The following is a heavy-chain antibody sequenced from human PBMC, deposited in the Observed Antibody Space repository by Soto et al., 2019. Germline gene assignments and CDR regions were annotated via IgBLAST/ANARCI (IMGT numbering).Heavy chain of an antibody. CDR2: ISRDGNVQ. Sequence: QVQLVESGGGVVQPGRSLRLSCAASGFTFSSSGMHWVRQAPGKGLEWVAVISRDGNVQYYAESVKGRFTISRDNSKNTLYLQMDSLGPEDTAAYYCTGEVAPGNWGQGTLVTVSS. D-gene: IGHD2-8*02. CDR1: GFTFSSSG. CDR3: TGEVAPGN. J-gene: IGHJ4*02. V-gene: IGHV3-30*03.